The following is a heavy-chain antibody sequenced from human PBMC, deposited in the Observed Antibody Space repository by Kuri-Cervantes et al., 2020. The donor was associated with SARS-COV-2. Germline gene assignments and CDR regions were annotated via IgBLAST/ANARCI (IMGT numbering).Heavy chain of an antibody. J-gene: IGHJ4*02. CDR1: EFTFSSYT. Sequence: GESLKISCAASEFTFSSYTMHWVRQAPGKGLEWVAVISYDGSIKYYADSVKGRFTISRDNSKNTLYLQMNSLRAEDTAVYYCAKTAVAGTVRYFDYWGQGTLVTVSS. V-gene: IGHV3-30*01. CDR2: ISYDGSIK. CDR3: AKTAVAGTVRYFDY. D-gene: IGHD6-19*01.